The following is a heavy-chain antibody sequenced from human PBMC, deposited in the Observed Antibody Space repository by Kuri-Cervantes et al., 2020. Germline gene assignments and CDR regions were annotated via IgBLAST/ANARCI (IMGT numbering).Heavy chain of an antibody. J-gene: IGHJ5*02. CDR1: GYPISSSYY. CDR2: ISYSGST. CDR3: ARGPVVYEFDP. V-gene: IGHV4-61*01. D-gene: IGHD2-8*01. Sequence: GSLRLSCAVSGYPISSSYYWSWIRQPPGKGLEWIGYISYSGSTNYNPSLKSRVTISVDTSKNQFSLKLSSVTAADTAVYYCARGPVVYEFDPWGQGTLVTVSS.